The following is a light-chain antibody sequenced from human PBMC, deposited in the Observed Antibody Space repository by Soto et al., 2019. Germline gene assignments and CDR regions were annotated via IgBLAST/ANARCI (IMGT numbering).Light chain of an antibody. V-gene: IGKV1-8*01. J-gene: IGKJ4*01. CDR1: QGISSY. Sequence: AIRMTQSPSSLSASTGDRVTITCRASQGISSYLAWYQQKPGKAPKLLIYAASTLQSGVPSRFSGSGSGTDFTLTISCLQSEDFATYYCQQYYSYPLKTFGGGTKVDIK. CDR3: QQYYSYPLKT. CDR2: AAS.